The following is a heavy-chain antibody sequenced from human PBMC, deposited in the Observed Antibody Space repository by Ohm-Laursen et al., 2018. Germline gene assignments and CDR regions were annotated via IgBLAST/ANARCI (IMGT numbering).Heavy chain of an antibody. V-gene: IGHV1-69*06. CDR1: APIFISHS. Sequence: SVKVSYKASAPIFISHSISCARQAPGQGLECMGVFIPIFATANHAQKFPGRVSITADRSTSTVYMELSSLRSEDTAVYDCETRRMATIRGVNGGANWGQGTLVTVSS. CDR2: FIPIFATA. J-gene: IGHJ4*02. CDR3: ETRRMATIRGVNGGAN. D-gene: IGHD5-24*01.